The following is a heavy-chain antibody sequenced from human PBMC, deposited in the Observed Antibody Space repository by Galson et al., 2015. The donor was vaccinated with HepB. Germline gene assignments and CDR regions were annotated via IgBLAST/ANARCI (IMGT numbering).Heavy chain of an antibody. Sequence: SVKVSCKASGYTLSVYGINWVRQAPGQGLEWIGWINTNTGKPTYARDFTGRYLLSVDTSVNTAYLQINNLKAEDTAVYYCARVAPSGISGSDSDCWGRGSLVTVSS. CDR1: GYTLSVYG. CDR2: INTNTGKP. J-gene: IGHJ4*02. D-gene: IGHD5-12*01. V-gene: IGHV7-4-1*02. CDR3: ARVAPSGISGSDSDC.